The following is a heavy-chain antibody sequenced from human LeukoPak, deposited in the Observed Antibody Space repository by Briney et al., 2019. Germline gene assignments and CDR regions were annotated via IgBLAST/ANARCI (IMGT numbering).Heavy chain of an antibody. D-gene: IGHD6-13*01. Sequence: GGSLRLSCAPSGFTPSSYEMNWVRQAPGRGLEWVSYISSSGRTIYSAPSVKGRFTNSRDNSKNTLYLQMNSLRAEDTAVYYCAKGEGDPVAAAKDYWGQGTLVTVSS. V-gene: IGHV3-48*03. CDR2: ISSSGRTI. CDR1: GFTPSSYE. J-gene: IGHJ4*02. CDR3: AKGEGDPVAAAKDY.